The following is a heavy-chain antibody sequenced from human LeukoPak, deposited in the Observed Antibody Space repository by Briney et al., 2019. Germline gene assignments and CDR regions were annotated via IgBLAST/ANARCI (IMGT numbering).Heavy chain of an antibody. CDR2: ISWDSGNT. Sequence: GGSLRLSYAASGFTFSSYAMHWVRQAPGKGLEWVSLISWDSGNTYYADSVKGRFTISRDNSKNSLSLQMNSLRAEDTALYYCAKGPGAAVGKRYIQHWGQGTLVTVSS. CDR3: AKGPGAAVGKRYIQH. CDR1: GFTFSSYA. J-gene: IGHJ1*01. V-gene: IGHV3-43D*03. D-gene: IGHD6-13*01.